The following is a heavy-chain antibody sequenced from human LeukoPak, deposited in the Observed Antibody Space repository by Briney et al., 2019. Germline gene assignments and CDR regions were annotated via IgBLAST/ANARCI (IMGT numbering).Heavy chain of an antibody. Sequence: ASVKVSCKASGYTFTSYDINWVRQATGQGLEWMGWMNPNSGNTGYAQKFQGRVTITRNTSISTAYLELRSLTSDDTAVYYCARDAYGSGKGYFDYWGQGTLVTVSS. CDR3: ARDAYGSGKGYFDY. V-gene: IGHV1-8*03. CDR1: GYTFTSYD. CDR2: MNPNSGNT. D-gene: IGHD3-10*01. J-gene: IGHJ4*02.